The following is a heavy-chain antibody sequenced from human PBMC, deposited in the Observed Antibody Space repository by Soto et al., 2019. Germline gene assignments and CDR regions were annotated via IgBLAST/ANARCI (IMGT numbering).Heavy chain of an antibody. V-gene: IGHV3-23*01. CDR1: GFTLSDHY. Sequence: GGSLRLSCTGCGFTLSDHYIDWVRQAPGKGLEWVSAISGSGGSTYYADSVKGRFTISRDNSKNTLYLQMNSLRAEDTAVYYCAKVRRPIDYWGQGTLVTVSS. J-gene: IGHJ4*02. CDR2: ISGSGGST. CDR3: AKVRRPIDY.